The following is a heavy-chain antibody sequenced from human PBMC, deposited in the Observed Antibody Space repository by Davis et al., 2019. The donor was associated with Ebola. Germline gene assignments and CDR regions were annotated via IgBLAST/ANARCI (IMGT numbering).Heavy chain of an antibody. D-gene: IGHD4/OR15-4a*01. Sequence: GESLKISCAASGFTLSSYGLHWVRQPPGKGLEWVAVIWYDGRNQYYADSVKGRFTISRDNSKNTLYLQMNSLRAEDTALYYCAKDKTMATQYWYFDLWGRGTLVTVSS. CDR3: AKDKTMATQYWYFDL. CDR2: IWYDGRNQ. V-gene: IGHV3-30*02. J-gene: IGHJ2*01. CDR1: GFTLSSYG.